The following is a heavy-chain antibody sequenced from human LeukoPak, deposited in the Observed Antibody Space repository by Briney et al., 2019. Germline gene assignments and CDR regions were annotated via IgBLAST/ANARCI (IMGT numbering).Heavy chain of an antibody. J-gene: IGHJ4*02. V-gene: IGHV3-30*04. CDR1: GFTFSSYA. Sequence: GGSLRLSCAASGFTFSSYAMHWVRQAPGKGLEWVAVISYDGSNKYHADSVKGRFTISRDNSKNTLYLQMNSLRAEDTAVYYCARDQMLYSSSLDYWGQGTLVTVSS. CDR2: ISYDGSNK. CDR3: ARDQMLYSSSLDY. D-gene: IGHD6-13*01.